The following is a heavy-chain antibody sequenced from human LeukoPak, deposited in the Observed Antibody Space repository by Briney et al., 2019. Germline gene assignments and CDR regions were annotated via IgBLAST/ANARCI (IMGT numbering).Heavy chain of an antibody. V-gene: IGHV4-38-2*02. Sequence: PSETLSLTCTVSGYSISSGYYWGWIRQPPGKGPEWIGSIYHSGSTYYNPSLKSRVTISVDTSKNQFSLKLSSVTAADTAVYYCVTGSDYGYYYYYMDVWGKGTTVTVSS. J-gene: IGHJ6*03. CDR2: IYHSGST. D-gene: IGHD4-17*01. CDR1: GYSISSGYY. CDR3: VTGSDYGYYYYYMDV.